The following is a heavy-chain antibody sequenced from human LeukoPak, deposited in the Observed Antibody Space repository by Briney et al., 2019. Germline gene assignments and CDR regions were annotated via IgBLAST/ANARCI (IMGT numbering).Heavy chain of an antibody. Sequence: GGSLRLSCAASGFTVSSNYMSWVRQAPGKGLEWVSVIYSGGSTYYADSVKGRFTISRHNSKNTLYLQMNSLRAEDTAVYYCARGEVGFYYYGMVVWGQGTTVTVSS. J-gene: IGHJ6*02. V-gene: IGHV3-53*04. D-gene: IGHD3-10*01. CDR3: ARGEVGFYYYGMVV. CDR1: GFTVSSNY. CDR2: IYSGGST.